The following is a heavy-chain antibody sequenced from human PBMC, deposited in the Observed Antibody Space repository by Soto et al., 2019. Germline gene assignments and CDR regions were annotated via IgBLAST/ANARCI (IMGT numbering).Heavy chain of an antibody. V-gene: IGHV3-33*01. J-gene: IGHJ6*02. CDR2: IWYDGSNK. CDR3: ARDQNDFWSGSANYYYYGMDV. Sequence: GGSLRLSCAASGFTFSGYGMHWVRQAPGKGLEWVAVIWYDGSNKYYADSVKGRFTISRDNSKNTLYLQMNSLRAEDTAVYYCARDQNDFWSGSANYYYYGMDVWGQGTTVTVSS. D-gene: IGHD3-3*01. CDR1: GFTFSGYG.